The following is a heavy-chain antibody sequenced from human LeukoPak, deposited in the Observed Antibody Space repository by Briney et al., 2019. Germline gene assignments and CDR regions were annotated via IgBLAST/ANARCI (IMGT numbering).Heavy chain of an antibody. CDR2: VSGSGDRM. V-gene: IGHV3-23*01. CDR3: AKAAAAPGFDF. Sequence: GGYLRLSCTASAFTSSNYALNWVRQAPGKGLEWVETVSGSGDRMYHADSVKGRFTISRDNSKNTIYLQMNSLRAEDTALYYCAKAAAAPGFDFWGQGTLVTVSS. D-gene: IGHD6-13*01. CDR1: AFTSSNYA. J-gene: IGHJ4*02.